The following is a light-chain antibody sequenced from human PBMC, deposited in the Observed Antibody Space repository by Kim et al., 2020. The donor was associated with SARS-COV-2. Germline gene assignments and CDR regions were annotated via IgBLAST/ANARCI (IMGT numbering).Light chain of an antibody. CDR2: HAS. V-gene: IGKV1-5*01. J-gene: IGKJ1*01. CDR1: QSINGW. Sequence: STLSASVGDRVTITCRASQSINGWLAWYQQKPGTAPKLLIYHASSLQSGVPFRFSGSASGTEFTLTISSLQPDDVATYYCHRLGTFGQGTKVDIK. CDR3: HRLGT.